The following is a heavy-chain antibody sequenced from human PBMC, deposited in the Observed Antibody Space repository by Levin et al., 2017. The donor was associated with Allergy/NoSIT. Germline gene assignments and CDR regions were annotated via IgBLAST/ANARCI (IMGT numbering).Heavy chain of an antibody. CDR1: GFTFSSYA. CDR3: AKGRYDILTGYSN. V-gene: IGHV3-23*01. CDR2: ISSSGGST. J-gene: IGHJ4*02. Sequence: GESLKISCAASGFTFSSYAMSWVRQAPGKGLEWVSAISSSGGSTYYADSVKGRFTISRDNSKNTLYLQMNSLRAEDTAVYYCAKGRYDILTGYSNWGQGTLVTVSS. D-gene: IGHD3-9*01.